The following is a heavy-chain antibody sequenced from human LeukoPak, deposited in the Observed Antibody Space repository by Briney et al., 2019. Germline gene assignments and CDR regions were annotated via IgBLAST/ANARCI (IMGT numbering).Heavy chain of an antibody. CDR3: ARGSGGSGSYYNWFDP. CDR1: GGSISSSSYY. D-gene: IGHD3-10*01. CDR2: IYYSGST. J-gene: IGHJ5*02. V-gene: IGHV4-39*07. Sequence: SETLSLTCTVSGGSISSSSYYWGWIRQPPGKGLEWIGSIYYSGSTYHNPSLKSRVTISVDASKNQFSLKLSSVTAADTAVYYCARGSGGSGSYYNWFDPWGQGTLVTVSS.